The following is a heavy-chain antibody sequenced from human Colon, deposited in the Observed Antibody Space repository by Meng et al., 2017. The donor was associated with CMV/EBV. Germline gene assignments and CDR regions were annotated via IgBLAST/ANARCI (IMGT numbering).Heavy chain of an antibody. CDR3: AKTIAPGTLARPFDP. CDR2: ISGNGINT. D-gene: IGHD6-6*01. Sequence: GGSLRLSCAASGFDFNFYAMTWVRQAPGQGLEWVSLISGNGINTYYADSVQARFTISRDNSKNTVYLQMNSLRAEDTAVYFCAKTIAPGTLARPFDPWGQGTLVTVSS. V-gene: IGHV3-23*01. J-gene: IGHJ5*02. CDR1: GFDFNFYA.